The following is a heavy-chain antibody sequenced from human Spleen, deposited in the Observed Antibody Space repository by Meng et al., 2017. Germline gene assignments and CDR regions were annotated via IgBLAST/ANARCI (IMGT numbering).Heavy chain of an antibody. V-gene: IGHV3-21*01. Sequence: GESLKISCVASGFTFGSYSMNWVRQAPGKGLEWVSCISSSSSYIHYADPVKGRFTISRDNAKNSLYLQMNSLRAEDTAVYYCARSDLDIVVVPAAMAVLDYWGQGTLVTVSS. CDR3: ARSDLDIVVVPAAMAVLDY. CDR1: GFTFGSYS. D-gene: IGHD2-2*03. CDR2: ISSSSSYI. J-gene: IGHJ4*02.